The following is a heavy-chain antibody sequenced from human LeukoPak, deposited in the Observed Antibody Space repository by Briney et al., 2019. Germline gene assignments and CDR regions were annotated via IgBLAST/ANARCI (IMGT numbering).Heavy chain of an antibody. CDR3: ARDVPTTVTTSDY. CDR1: GFMFSSYS. D-gene: IGHD4-17*01. J-gene: IGHJ4*02. V-gene: IGHV3-48*02. Sequence: GGSLRLSCAASGFMFSSYSMNWVRQAPGKGLEWVSYISSGSKTIYYADSVKGRFTISRDNAKNSLYLQMNSLRDDDTAVYYCARDVPTTVTTSDYWGQGTLVTVSS. CDR2: ISSGSKTI.